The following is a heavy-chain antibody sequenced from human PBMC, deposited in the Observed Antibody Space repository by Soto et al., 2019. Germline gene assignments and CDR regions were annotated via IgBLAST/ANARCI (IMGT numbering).Heavy chain of an antibody. V-gene: IGHV3-30*04. CDR3: AREVEGFDP. Sequence: QVQLVESGGGVVQPGRSLRLSCAASGFTFSSYAMHWVRQAPGKGLEWVAVISYDGRNKYYADSVKGRFTISRDNSKNTLYLKMNSLGVEDTAVYYCAREVEGFDPWGQGTLVTVSS. CDR1: GFTFSSYA. J-gene: IGHJ5*02. CDR2: ISYDGRNK.